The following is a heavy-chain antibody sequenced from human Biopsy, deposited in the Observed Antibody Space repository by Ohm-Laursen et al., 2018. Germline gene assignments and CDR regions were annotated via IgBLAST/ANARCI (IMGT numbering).Heavy chain of an antibody. J-gene: IGHJ4*02. V-gene: IGHV1-69*04. CDR2: IIPILHVP. CDR1: GDTLITYA. CDR3: ASLEDRTFDK. Sequence: SVKVSCKASGDTLITYAISWVRQAPGQGLEWMGRIIPILHVPTYAQSFQGRVTISADKSTSTAYMELSGLRSEDTAVYYCASLEDRTFDKWGQGALVTVSS.